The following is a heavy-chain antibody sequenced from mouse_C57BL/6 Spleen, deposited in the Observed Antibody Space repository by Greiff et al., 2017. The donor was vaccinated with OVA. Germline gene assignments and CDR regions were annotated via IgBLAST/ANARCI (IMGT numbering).Heavy chain of an antibody. CDR1: GYTFTSYW. CDR2: IYPGSGST. D-gene: IGHD2-5*01. V-gene: IGHV1-55*01. CDR3: ARAYYSNNGDFDV. Sequence: QVQLQQPGAELVKPGASVKMSCKASGYTFTSYWITWVKQRPGQGLEWIGDIYPGSGSTNYNEKFKSKATLTVDTSSSTAYMQLSSLTSEDSAVYYCARAYYSNNGDFDVWGTGTTVTVSS. J-gene: IGHJ1*03.